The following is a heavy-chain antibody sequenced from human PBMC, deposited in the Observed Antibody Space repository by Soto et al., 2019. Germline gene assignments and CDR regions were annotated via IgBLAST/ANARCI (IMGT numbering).Heavy chain of an antibody. CDR1: VVSISSYY. V-gene: IGHV4-59*01. J-gene: IGHJ3*02. D-gene: IGHD2-15*01. CDR2: IYYSGST. Sequence: PSETLSLTCTFSVVSISSYYWSCIRHPPGKGLEWIGYIYYSGSTNYNPSLKSRVTISVDTSKNQFSLKLSSVTAADTAVYYCARDKWGYCSGGSCASGDAFDIWGQGTMVTVSS. CDR3: ARDKWGYCSGGSCASGDAFDI.